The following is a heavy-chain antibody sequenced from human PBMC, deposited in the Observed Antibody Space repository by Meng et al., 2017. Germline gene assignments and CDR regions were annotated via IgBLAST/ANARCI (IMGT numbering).Heavy chain of an antibody. D-gene: IGHD7-27*01. J-gene: IGHJ4*02. CDR3: AQRSSAWAFDS. V-gene: IGHV2-5*02. CDR2: IYWDDDP. Sequence: LNRSGPTRGNPTQHLTLSCPFCGFSLSTGGVGVGWIRQPPGKDLDWLEFIYWDDDPRYSPALKSRLSITKDTSKNQVFLTMTNMDPVDTAKYYCAQRSSAWAFDSWGQGTLVTVSS. CDR1: GFSLSTGGVG.